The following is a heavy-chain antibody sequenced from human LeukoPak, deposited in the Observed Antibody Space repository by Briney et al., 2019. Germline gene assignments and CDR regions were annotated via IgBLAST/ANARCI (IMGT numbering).Heavy chain of an antibody. CDR3: IRGAASGSYYGFDV. Sequence: PGGSLTLSCAASGFTFSGSAMHWVRQASGKGLEWVGRIRSKANNYATAYATSVKGRFTLSRDDSKNTAYLQMNSLKTEDTAVYYCIRGAASGSYYGFDVWGQGATVTVSS. CDR1: GFTFSGSA. J-gene: IGHJ6*02. V-gene: IGHV3-73*01. D-gene: IGHD1-26*01. CDR2: IRSKANNYAT.